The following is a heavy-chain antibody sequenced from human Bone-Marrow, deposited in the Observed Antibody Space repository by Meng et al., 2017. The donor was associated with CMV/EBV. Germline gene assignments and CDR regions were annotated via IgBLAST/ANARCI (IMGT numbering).Heavy chain of an antibody. V-gene: IGHV4-31*03. J-gene: IGHJ3*01. Sequence: SETLSLTCTVSGGPINSGHYYWSWIRQRPGEGLEWIGYIYHTGITSYNPPFKSRVTMSVDTSKNQFFLKLISVTAADTAIYYCARDLSDDFWTGFGAFHLWGQGTLVTVSS. CDR1: GGPINSGHYY. D-gene: IGHD3/OR15-3a*01. CDR2: IYHTGIT. CDR3: ARDLSDDFWTGFGAFHL.